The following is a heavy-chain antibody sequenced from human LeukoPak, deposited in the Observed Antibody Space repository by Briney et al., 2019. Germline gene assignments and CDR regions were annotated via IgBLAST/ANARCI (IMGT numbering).Heavy chain of an antibody. CDR2: IYYSGST. Sequence: SETLSLTCTVSGGSISSSSYYWGWIRQPPGKGLEWIGSIYYSGSTYYNPSLKSRVTISVDTSKNQFSLKLSSVTAADTAVYYCASRGYEWEPSGIDAFDIWGQGTMVTVSS. V-gene: IGHV4-39*01. CDR3: ASRGYEWEPSGIDAFDI. J-gene: IGHJ3*02. D-gene: IGHD1-26*01. CDR1: GGSISSSSYY.